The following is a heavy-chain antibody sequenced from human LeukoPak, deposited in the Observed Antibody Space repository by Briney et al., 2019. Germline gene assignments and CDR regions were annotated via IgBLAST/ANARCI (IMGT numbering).Heavy chain of an antibody. Sequence: SGESLRLSCAASGFTFSGSAMHWVRQASGKGLEWVGRIRSKANSYATAYAASVKGRFTISRDDSKNTAYLQMNSLKTEDTAVYYCTRRNCSGGSCYDYWGQGTLVTVSS. CDR1: GFTFSGSA. V-gene: IGHV3-73*01. CDR2: IRSKANSYAT. J-gene: IGHJ4*02. CDR3: TRRNCSGGSCYDY. D-gene: IGHD2-15*01.